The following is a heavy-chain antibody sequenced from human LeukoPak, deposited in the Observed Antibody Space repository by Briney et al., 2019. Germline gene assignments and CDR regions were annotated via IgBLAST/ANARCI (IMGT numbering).Heavy chain of an antibody. CDR2: ISGSGGST. V-gene: IGHV3-23*01. Sequence: GGSLRLSCAASGFTFSSYWMPWVRQAPGKGLEWVSAISGSGGSTYYADSVKGRFTISRDNSKNTLYLQMNSLRAEDTAVYYCAKGTWELLRFYDYWGQGTLVTVSS. CDR3: AKGTWELLRFYDY. J-gene: IGHJ4*02. CDR1: GFTFSSYW. D-gene: IGHD1-26*01.